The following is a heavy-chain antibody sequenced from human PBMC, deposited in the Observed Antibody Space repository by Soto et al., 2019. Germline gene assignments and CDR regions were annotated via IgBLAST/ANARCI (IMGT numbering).Heavy chain of an antibody. J-gene: IGHJ5*02. CDR2: IYDSGST. Sequence: WETLSLTCTVSGCSISSSSYYWGWMRQPPGKGLEWIGSIYDSGSTYYNPSLKSRVTISVDTSKNQFSLKLSSVTAADTAVYYCASPKIAFYNWFDPWGQGTLVTVS. V-gene: IGHV4-39*01. CDR3: ASPKIAFYNWFDP. CDR1: GCSISSSSYY. D-gene: IGHD3-3*02.